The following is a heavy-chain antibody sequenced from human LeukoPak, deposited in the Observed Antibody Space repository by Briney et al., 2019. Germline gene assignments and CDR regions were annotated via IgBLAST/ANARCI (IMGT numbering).Heavy chain of an antibody. J-gene: IGHJ4*02. CDR2: IYYSGNT. Sequence: TSETLSLTCTVSGGSISSYYWTWIRQPPGKGLEWIGYIYYSGNTNHNPSLKSRVTISVDTSKNQFSLKLSSVTAADTAVYYCASSDSSGYFDKWGQGTLVPVSS. V-gene: IGHV4-59*01. D-gene: IGHD3-22*01. CDR3: ASSDSSGYFDK. CDR1: GGSISSYY.